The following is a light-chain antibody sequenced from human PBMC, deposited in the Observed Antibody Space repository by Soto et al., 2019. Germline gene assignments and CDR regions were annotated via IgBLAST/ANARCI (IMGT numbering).Light chain of an antibody. V-gene: IGKV1-39*01. J-gene: IGKJ2*01. Sequence: DIQMTQSPSSLSASVGDRVTITCRASQSIARYLNWYQQKPGKAPKLLIYAASSLESGVPLRFSGSGSGTDFTLTISSLQLEDFATYYCQQSYSIPPYTFGQGTKLEIK. CDR3: QQSYSIPPYT. CDR1: QSIARY. CDR2: AAS.